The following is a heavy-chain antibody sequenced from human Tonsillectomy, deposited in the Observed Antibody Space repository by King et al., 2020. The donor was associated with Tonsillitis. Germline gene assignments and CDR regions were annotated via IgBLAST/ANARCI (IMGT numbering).Heavy chain of an antibody. CDR3: AKDCTPIITPNYGMDV. D-gene: IGHD3-10*01. Sequence: VQLVQSGRGLVQPGRSLRLSCAASGFTFDDYAMHWVRQAPGRGLEWVSGISWNSGSIGYADSVKGRFTISRDNAKNSLYLQMNSLRAEDTALYYCAKDCTPIITPNYGMDVWGQGTTVTVSS. V-gene: IGHV3-9*01. CDR2: ISWNSGSI. J-gene: IGHJ6*02. CDR1: GFTFDDYA.